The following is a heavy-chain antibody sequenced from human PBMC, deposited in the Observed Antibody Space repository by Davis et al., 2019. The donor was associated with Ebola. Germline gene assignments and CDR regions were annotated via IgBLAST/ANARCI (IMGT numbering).Heavy chain of an antibody. V-gene: IGHV4-34*01. D-gene: IGHD5-18*01. Sequence: SETLSLTCAVYGESFSDYLWSWIRQSPGKELEWIGKISHGGVSEYNPSLKSRVTISVDTSKNQFSLNLSSLSAADAAVYYCARTAKTSVSASGLGYTYFDPWSQGTLVTVSS. CDR2: ISHGGVS. CDR1: GESFSDYL. CDR3: ARTAKTSVSASGLGYTYFDP. J-gene: IGHJ5*02.